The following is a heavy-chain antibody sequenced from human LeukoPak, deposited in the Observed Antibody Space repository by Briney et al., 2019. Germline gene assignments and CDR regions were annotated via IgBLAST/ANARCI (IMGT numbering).Heavy chain of an antibody. V-gene: IGHV4-39*01. CDR3: ARRGEVIAAA. Sequence: PSETLSLTCTVSGGSISSSSYYWGWIRQPPGKGLEWIGSIYYSGSTYYNPSLKSRVTISVDTSKNQFSLKLSSVTAADTAVYYCARRGEVIAAAWGRGTLVTVSS. CDR1: GGSISSSSYY. CDR2: IYYSGST. D-gene: IGHD6-6*01. J-gene: IGHJ4*02.